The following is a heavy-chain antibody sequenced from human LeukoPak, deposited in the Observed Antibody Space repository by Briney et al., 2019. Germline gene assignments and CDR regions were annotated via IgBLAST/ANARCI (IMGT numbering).Heavy chain of an antibody. V-gene: IGHV4-34*01. CDR3: ARNPRGYSSSWYSRGWFDP. CDR1: GGSFSGYY. J-gene: IGHJ5*02. Sequence: SETLSLTCAVYGGSFSGYYWSWVRQPPGKGLEWIGEINHSGSTNYNPSLKSRVTVSVDTSKNQFSLKLSSVTAADTAVYYCARNPRGYSSSWYSRGWFDPWGQGTLVTVSS. CDR2: INHSGST. D-gene: IGHD6-13*01.